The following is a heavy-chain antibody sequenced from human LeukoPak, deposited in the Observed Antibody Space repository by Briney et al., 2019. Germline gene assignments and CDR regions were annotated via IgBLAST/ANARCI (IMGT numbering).Heavy chain of an antibody. V-gene: IGHV4-59*08. CDR1: GGSINSYS. D-gene: IGHD6-13*01. J-gene: IGHJ4*02. Sequence: SGTLSLTCTVSGGSINSYSWSWIRQPPGEGLEWIGYIYYSGSTNYNPSLRSRVTISVDTSQNQFSLKLSSVTTADTAIYYCARHVYSSSPFDYWGQGTLVTVSS. CDR3: ARHVYSSSPFDY. CDR2: IYYSGST.